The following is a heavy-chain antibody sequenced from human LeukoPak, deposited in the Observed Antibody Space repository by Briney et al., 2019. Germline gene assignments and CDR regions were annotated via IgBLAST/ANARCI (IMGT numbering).Heavy chain of an antibody. CDR1: GYTLTELS. D-gene: IGHD1-26*01. V-gene: IGHV1-24*01. CDR2: FDPEDGET. CDR3: ATAAVEGSPFDY. Sequence: ASVTVSFKVSGYTLTELSMHWVRQAPGKGLEWMGGFDPEDGETIYAQKFQGRVTMTEDTSTDTAYMELSSLRSEDTAVYYCATAAVEGSPFDYWGQGTLVTVSS. J-gene: IGHJ4*02.